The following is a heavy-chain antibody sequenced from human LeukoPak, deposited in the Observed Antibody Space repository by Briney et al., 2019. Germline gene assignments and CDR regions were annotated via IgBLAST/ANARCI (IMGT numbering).Heavy chain of an antibody. J-gene: IGHJ4*02. CDR2: INHSGST. CDR3: ARKVDTTLIFDY. Sequence: SETLSLTCAVYGGSFSGYYWSWIRQPPGKGLEWIGEINHSGSTNYNPSLKSRVTISVDTSKNQFSLKLSSVTAADTAVYYCARKVDTTLIFDYWGQGTLVTVSS. V-gene: IGHV4-34*01. CDR1: GGSFSGYY. D-gene: IGHD5-18*01.